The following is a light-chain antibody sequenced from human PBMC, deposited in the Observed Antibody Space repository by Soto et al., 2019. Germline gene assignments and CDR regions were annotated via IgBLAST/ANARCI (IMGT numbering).Light chain of an antibody. CDR3: QQRSNWPLT. V-gene: IGKV3-11*01. CDR2: DAS. Sequence: ENVLTQSPAPLSLSPGEKATPSCRASQSVSRYLVWFQQKPGQAPRLLIYDASNRATGIPARFSGSGSGTDFTLTISSLEPEDFAIYYCQQRSNWPLTFGQGTRLEIK. J-gene: IGKJ5*01. CDR1: QSVSRY.